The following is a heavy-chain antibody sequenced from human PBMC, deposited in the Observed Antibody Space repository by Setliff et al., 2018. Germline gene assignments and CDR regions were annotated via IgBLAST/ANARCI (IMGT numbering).Heavy chain of an antibody. CDR2: IIPNFGTT. Sequence: SVKVSCKASGGTFRSYGISWVRQAPGQGLEWMGGIIPNFGTTSYAQKFQGRVTITTDESTNTAYMELSSLRSDDTAAFYCAREVVVVKSAINYYYYMDVWGKGTTVTVSS. D-gene: IGHD2-2*01. V-gene: IGHV1-69*05. CDR3: AREVVVVKSAINYYYYMDV. CDR1: GGTFRSYG. J-gene: IGHJ6*03.